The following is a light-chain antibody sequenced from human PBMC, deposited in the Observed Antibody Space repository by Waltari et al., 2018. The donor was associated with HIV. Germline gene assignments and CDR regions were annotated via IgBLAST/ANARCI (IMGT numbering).Light chain of an antibody. CDR1: ALPKKY. CDR2: KDS. J-gene: IGLJ3*02. CDR3: QSADSSGTYPWV. V-gene: IGLV3-25*03. Sequence: SYELTQPPPVSVSPGPTARITCSGDALPKKYAYGYQQKPGQAPVLVIYKDSERPSGIPERFSGSSSGTTGTLTIRGVRAEDEADYYCQSADSSGTYPWVFGGGTKLTVL.